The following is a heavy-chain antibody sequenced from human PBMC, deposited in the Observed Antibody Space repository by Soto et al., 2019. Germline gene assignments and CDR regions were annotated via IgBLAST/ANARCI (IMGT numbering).Heavy chain of an antibody. D-gene: IGHD5-12*01. Sequence: QVQLVQSGAEVKKPGASVKVSCKASGYTFTSYAMHWVRQAPGQRLEWMGWINAGNGNTKYSQKFQGRVTITRDTSASTAYMELSSLRSEDTAVYYCARAYSGYLAWFDPCGQGTLVTVSS. CDR3: ARAYSGYLAWFDP. V-gene: IGHV1-3*01. CDR2: INAGNGNT. CDR1: GYTFTSYA. J-gene: IGHJ5*02.